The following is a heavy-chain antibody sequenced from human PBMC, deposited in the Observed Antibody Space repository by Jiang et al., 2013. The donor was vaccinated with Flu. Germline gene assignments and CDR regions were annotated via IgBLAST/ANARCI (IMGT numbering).Heavy chain of an antibody. CDR3: AIQANLRYFDWPKETPFDY. J-gene: IGHJ4*02. V-gene: IGHV1-24*01. D-gene: IGHD3-9*01. Sequence: SGAEVKKPGASVKVSCKVSGYTLTELSMHWVRQAPGKGLEWMGGFDPEDGETIYAQKFQGRVTMTEDTSTDTAYMELSSLRSEDTAVYYCAIQANLRYFDWPKETPFDYWGQGTLVTVSS. CDR2: FDPEDGET. CDR1: GYTLTELS.